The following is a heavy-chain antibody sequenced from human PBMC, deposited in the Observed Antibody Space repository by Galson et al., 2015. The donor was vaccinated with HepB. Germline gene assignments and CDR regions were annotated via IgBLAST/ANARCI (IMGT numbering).Heavy chain of an antibody. CDR1: GFNLHDYG. CDR2: VWYDGTKT. D-gene: IGHD5-18*01. V-gene: IGHV3-33*01. J-gene: IGHJ4*02. Sequence: LRLSCAASGFNLHDYGMHWVRQAPGKGLEWVAIVWYDGTKTYYADSVRGRFIISRDNAKNMLYLQMNSLRAEDTAVYYCARDASWVQLWSYFDFLGQGVLVTVSS. CDR3: ARDASWVQLWSYFDF.